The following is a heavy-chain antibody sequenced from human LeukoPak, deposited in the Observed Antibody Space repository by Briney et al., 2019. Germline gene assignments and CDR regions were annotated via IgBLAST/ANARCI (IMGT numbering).Heavy chain of an antibody. J-gene: IGHJ4*02. CDR3: ARGFNSGYQFDY. CDR1: GFTFSSYS. Sequence: GGSLRLSCAASGFTFSSYSMNWVRQAPGKGLEWVSSISSSSSYIYYADSVKGRFTISRDNAKNSLYLQMNSLRAEDTAVYYCARGFNSGYQFDYWGQGTLVTVSS. CDR2: ISSSSSYI. D-gene: IGHD5-12*01. V-gene: IGHV3-21*01.